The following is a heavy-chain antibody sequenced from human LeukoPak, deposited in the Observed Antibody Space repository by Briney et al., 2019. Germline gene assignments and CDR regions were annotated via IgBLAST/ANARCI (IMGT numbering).Heavy chain of an antibody. D-gene: IGHD3-10*01. J-gene: IGHJ4*02. CDR1: GGTFSSYA. CDR2: IIPIFGTA. V-gene: IGHV1-69*06. Sequence: SVKVSCKASGGTFSSYAISWVRQAPGQGLEWMGGIIPIFGTANYAQKFQGRATITADKSTSTAYMELSSLRSEDTAVYYCAITRGGDYYGSGSYEDYWGQGTLVTVSS. CDR3: AITRGGDYYGSGSYEDY.